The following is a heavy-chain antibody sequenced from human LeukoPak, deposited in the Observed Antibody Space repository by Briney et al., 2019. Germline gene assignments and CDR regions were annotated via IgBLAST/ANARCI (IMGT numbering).Heavy chain of an antibody. CDR2: ISYDGSNK. D-gene: IGHD1-26*01. CDR1: GFTFSSYA. J-gene: IGHJ4*02. CDR3: AKGEHIIVGARDNFDY. Sequence: GRSLRLSCAASGFTFSSYAMHWVRQAPGKGLEWVAVISYDGSNKYYADSVKGRFTISRDNSKNTLYLQMNSLRAEDTAVYYCAKGEHIIVGARDNFDYWGQGTLVTVSS. V-gene: IGHV3-30-3*01.